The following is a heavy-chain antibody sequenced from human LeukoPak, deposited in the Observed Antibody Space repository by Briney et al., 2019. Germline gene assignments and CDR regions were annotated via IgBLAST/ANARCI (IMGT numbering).Heavy chain of an antibody. CDR3: ARDHGYCTSTRCFYYFDF. V-gene: IGHV3-11*06. CDR2: ITYLSRGSSYT. J-gene: IGHJ4*02. Sequence: PGGSLRLSCAASGFTFSDHYMSWIRQAPGKGLEWVSYITYLSRGSSYTNYADSVKGRFTISRDDARNTLYLQMDSLRAEDTAVYYCARDHGYCTSTRCFYYFDFWGQGTLVTVSS. D-gene: IGHD2-2*03. CDR1: GFTFSDHY.